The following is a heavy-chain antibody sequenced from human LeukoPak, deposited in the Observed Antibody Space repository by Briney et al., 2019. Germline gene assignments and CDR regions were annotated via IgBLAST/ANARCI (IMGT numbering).Heavy chain of an antibody. Sequence: PGGSLRLSCAASGFTFSSYAMHWVRQAPGKGLEYVSAISSNGGSTYYANSVKGRFTISRDNSKNTLYFQMGSLRAEDMAVYYCARGSDCSSTSCEIGAFDYWGRGTLVTVSS. CDR2: ISSNGGST. V-gene: IGHV3-64*01. J-gene: IGHJ4*02. CDR1: GFTFSSYA. D-gene: IGHD2-2*01. CDR3: ARGSDCSSTSCEIGAFDY.